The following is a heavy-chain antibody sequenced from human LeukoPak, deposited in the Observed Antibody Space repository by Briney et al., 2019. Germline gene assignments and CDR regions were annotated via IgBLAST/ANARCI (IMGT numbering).Heavy chain of an antibody. D-gene: IGHD6-13*01. CDR3: ARGILGTGYSSRGYYYGTDV. CDR1: GGSISSGDYY. Sequence: SQTLSLTCTVSGGSISSGDYYWSWIRQPPGKGLEWIGEINHSGSTNYNPSLKSRVTISVDTSKNQFSLKLSSVTAADTAVYYCARGILGTGYSSRGYYYGTDVWGQGTTVSVSS. J-gene: IGHJ6*02. CDR2: INHSGST. V-gene: IGHV4-30-4*01.